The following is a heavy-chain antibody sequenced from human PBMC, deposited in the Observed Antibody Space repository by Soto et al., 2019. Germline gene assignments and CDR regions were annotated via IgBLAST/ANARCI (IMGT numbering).Heavy chain of an antibody. Sequence: ASVKVSCKASGYTFTGYYMYWVRQAPGQGLEWMGWINPNSGGTNYAQKFQGWVTMTRDTSISTAYMELSRLRSDDTAVYYCARSIVAANWFAPRGQGTLVTVSS. D-gene: IGHD6-25*01. V-gene: IGHV1-2*04. J-gene: IGHJ5*02. CDR1: GYTFTGYY. CDR3: ARSIVAANWFAP. CDR2: INPNSGGT.